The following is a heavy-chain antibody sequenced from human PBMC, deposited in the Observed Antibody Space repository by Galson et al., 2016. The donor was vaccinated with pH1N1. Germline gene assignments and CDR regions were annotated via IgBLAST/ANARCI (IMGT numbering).Heavy chain of an antibody. D-gene: IGHD1-7*01. CDR2: ISSDGGAT. Sequence: SLRLSCAASGFTFSSYAFHWVRQAPRQGLEYVSTISSDGGATYLAPSVKGRFTISRDNSKNTLYLHMGSLRIDDMATYYCERSLASQGELPLDFYFYGMDVWGQGTTVTVSS. V-gene: IGHV3-64*01. CDR1: GFTFSSYA. CDR3: ERSLASQGELPLDFYFYGMDV. J-gene: IGHJ6*02.